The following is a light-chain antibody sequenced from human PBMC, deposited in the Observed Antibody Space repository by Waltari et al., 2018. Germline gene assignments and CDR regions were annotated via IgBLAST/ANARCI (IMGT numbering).Light chain of an antibody. CDR1: NPNLAGTF. CDR3: AVWDDSLGGV. Sequence: QSVLTQRPSVSGTPGQRLTISCPGSNPNLAGTFVNCYQQLPEKAPKLLIYNDNQGPSGVADRFSATQSGTSAALAITGLQSEDEADYYCAVWDDSLGGVFGGGTKLTVL. V-gene: IGLV1-44*01. J-gene: IGLJ3*02. CDR2: NDN.